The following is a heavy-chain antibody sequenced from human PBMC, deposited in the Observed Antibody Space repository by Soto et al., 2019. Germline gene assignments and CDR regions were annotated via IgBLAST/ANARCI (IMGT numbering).Heavy chain of an antibody. V-gene: IGHV4-31*03. Sequence: QVQLQESGPGLVKPSQTLSLTCTVSGGSISSGGYYWSWIRQHPGKGLEWIGYIYYSGSTYYNPSLKSRVTRSVDMSKNQFSLKLSSVTAADTAVYYCARDSYGSGGYYFDYWGQGTLVTVSS. CDR1: GGSISSGGYY. D-gene: IGHD3-10*01. CDR2: IYYSGST. CDR3: ARDSYGSGGYYFDY. J-gene: IGHJ4*02.